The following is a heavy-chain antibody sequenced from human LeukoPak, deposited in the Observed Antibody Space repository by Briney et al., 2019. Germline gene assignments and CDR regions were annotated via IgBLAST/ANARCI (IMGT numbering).Heavy chain of an antibody. J-gene: IGHJ5*02. V-gene: IGHV3-48*03. CDR1: GFTFSSYE. CDR3: AREAGLYGDYARRFDP. D-gene: IGHD4-17*01. CDR2: ISSSGSTI. Sequence: GGSLRLSCAASGFTFSSYEMNWVRQAPGKGLEWVSYISSSGSTIYYADSVKGRFTISRDNAKNSLYLQMNSLRAEDTAVYYCAREAGLYGDYARRFDPWGRGTLVTVSS.